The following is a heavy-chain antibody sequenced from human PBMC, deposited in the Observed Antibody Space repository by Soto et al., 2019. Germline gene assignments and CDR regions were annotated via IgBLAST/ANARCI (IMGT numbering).Heavy chain of an antibody. J-gene: IGHJ6*02. CDR3: AHTHHTIFGVVITDPSYYYGMDV. CDR1: GGTFSSYA. Sequence: SVKVSCKASGGTFSSYAISWVRQAPGQGLEWMGGIIPIFGTANYAQKFQGRVTITADESTSTAYMELSSLRSEDTAVYYCAHTHHTIFGVVITDPSYYYGMDVWGQGTTVTVSS. V-gene: IGHV1-69*13. D-gene: IGHD3-3*01. CDR2: IIPIFGTA.